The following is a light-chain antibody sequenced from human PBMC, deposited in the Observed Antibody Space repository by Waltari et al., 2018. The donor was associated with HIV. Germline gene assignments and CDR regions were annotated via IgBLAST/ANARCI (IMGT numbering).Light chain of an antibody. CDR3: MQTVQLPYT. CDR2: EVS. CDR1: QSFLDRGGKQY. J-gene: IGKJ2*01. V-gene: IGKV2D-29*01. Sequence: DIVMTQPTPSLAVTPGQHASFSCKSSQSFLDRGGKQYLYWYLQKPGQPPQLLIYEVSKRFSGVPDRVSGIGSGTDFTLKISRVEAEDVGVYYCMQTVQLPYTFGQGTKLEIK.